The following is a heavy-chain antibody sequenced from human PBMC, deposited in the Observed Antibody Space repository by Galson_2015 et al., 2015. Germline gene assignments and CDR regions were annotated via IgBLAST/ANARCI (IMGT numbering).Heavy chain of an antibody. CDR1: GFTFSSYA. CDR2: ITASGGSP. CDR3: AKGVGSDFYYANDY. V-gene: IGHV3-23*01. J-gene: IGHJ4*02. D-gene: IGHD3-22*01. Sequence: SLRLSCAASGFTFSSYAMSWVRQAPGKGLEWVSLITASGGSPYYADSVKRRFTISRDNSKNTPYLQMNSLRAEDTAMYYCAKGVGSDFYYANDYWGQGTLVTVSS.